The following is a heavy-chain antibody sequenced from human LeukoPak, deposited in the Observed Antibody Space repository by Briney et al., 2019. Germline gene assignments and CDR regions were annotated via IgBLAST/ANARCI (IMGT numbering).Heavy chain of an antibody. Sequence: PSETLSLTCTVSGGSISSYSWSWLRQPPGKGLEWIGYIYYTGSTNYNPSLKSRVTISVDTSKNQFSLKLSSVTAADTAVYYCARQDYYYGSGRFFDYWGQGTLVTVSS. CDR1: GGSISSYS. J-gene: IGHJ4*02. CDR2: IYYTGST. D-gene: IGHD3-10*01. V-gene: IGHV4-59*08. CDR3: ARQDYYYGSGRFFDY.